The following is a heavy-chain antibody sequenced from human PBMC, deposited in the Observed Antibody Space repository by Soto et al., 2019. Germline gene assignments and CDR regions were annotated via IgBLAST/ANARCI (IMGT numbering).Heavy chain of an antibody. J-gene: IGHJ5*02. CDR2: INPSGGST. D-gene: IGHD1-26*01. CDR1: GYTFTSYD. V-gene: IGHV1-46*03. Sequence: ASVKVSCKASGYTFTSYDINWVRQATGQGLEWMGIINPSGGSTSYAQKFQGRVTMTRDTSTSTVYMELSSLRSEDTAVYYCARAWAVGRWFDPWGQGTLVTVSS. CDR3: ARAWAVGRWFDP.